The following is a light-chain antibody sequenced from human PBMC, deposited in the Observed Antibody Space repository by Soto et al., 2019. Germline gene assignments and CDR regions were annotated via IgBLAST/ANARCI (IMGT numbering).Light chain of an antibody. CDR1: QSVSSSY. CDR2: GAS. CDR3: QQYSSSPPEFT. V-gene: IGKV3-20*01. J-gene: IGKJ3*01. Sequence: EIVLTQSPGTLSLSPGERATLSCRASQSVSSSYLAWYQQRPGQAPRLLIFGASYRATGIPDRFSGSGSETDFTLTISRLEPEDFAVYYCQQYSSSPPEFTFGPGTKVDSK.